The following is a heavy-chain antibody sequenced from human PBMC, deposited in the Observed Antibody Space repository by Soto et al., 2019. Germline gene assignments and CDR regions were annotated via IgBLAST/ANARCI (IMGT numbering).Heavy chain of an antibody. CDR1: GFTFSSYG. Sequence: QVQLVESGGGVVQPGRSLRLSCAASGFTFSSYGMHWVRQAPGKGLEWVAVIWYDGSNKYYADSVKGRFTISRDNSKNTLYLQMNSLRAEDTAVYYCARDMLYYYYMDVWGKGNTVTVSS. V-gene: IGHV3-33*01. CDR3: ARDMLYYYYMDV. CDR2: IWYDGSNK. D-gene: IGHD2-8*01. J-gene: IGHJ6*03.